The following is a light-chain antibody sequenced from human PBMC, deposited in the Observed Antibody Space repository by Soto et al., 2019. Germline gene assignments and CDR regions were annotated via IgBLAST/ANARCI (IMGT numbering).Light chain of an antibody. Sequence: SSELTQPPSVSVSPGQTASITCSGDKLGDKYACWYQQKPGQSPVLVIYQNSKRPSGIPERFSGFNSGNTATLTISGTQAMDEADYYCQAWDSSCVFGGGTKLTVL. CDR3: QAWDSSCV. V-gene: IGLV3-1*01. CDR1: KLGDKY. J-gene: IGLJ2*01. CDR2: QNS.